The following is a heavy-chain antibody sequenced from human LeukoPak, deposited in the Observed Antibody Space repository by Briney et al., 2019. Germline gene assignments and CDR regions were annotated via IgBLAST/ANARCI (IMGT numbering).Heavy chain of an antibody. CDR3: ARVKGIAAHFDY. J-gene: IGHJ4*02. V-gene: IGHV4-59*01. CDR2: IYYSGST. Sequence: PPETLSLTCTVSGVSISSYYWSWIRQPPGKGLEWIGYIYYSGSTNYNPSLKSRVTISVDTSKNQFSLKLSSVTAADTAVYYCARVKGIAAHFDYWGQGTLVTVSS. CDR1: GVSISSYY. D-gene: IGHD6-25*01.